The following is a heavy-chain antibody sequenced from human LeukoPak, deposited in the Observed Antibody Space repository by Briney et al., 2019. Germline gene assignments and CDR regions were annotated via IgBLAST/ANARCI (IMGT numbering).Heavy chain of an antibody. CDR1: GFTFSSYW. V-gene: IGHV3-74*01. Sequence: PGGSLRLSCGASGFTFSSYWMPRVRQAPGKGLVWISRINSDGSTTSYADSVKGRFTISRDNAKNTLYLQMNSLRAEDTAVYYCARGNYYGQDYWGQGTLVTVSS. CDR2: INSDGSTT. D-gene: IGHD3-10*01. CDR3: ARGNYYGQDY. J-gene: IGHJ4*02.